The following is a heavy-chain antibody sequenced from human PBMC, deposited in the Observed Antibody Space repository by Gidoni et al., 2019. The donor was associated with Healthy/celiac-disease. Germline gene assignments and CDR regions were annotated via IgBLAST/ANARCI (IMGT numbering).Heavy chain of an antibody. CDR2: ISWNSGSI. J-gene: IGHJ4*02. D-gene: IGHD6-6*01. Sequence: EVQLVESGGGWVQPGRSLRLSCAASGFAFDDSAMHWVRQAPGKGLEWVSGISWNSGSIGYADSVKGRFTISRDNAKNSLYLQMNSLRAEDTALYYCAKGRYSSSSGVDYWGQGTLVTVSS. CDR3: AKGRYSSSSGVDY. V-gene: IGHV3-9*01. CDR1: GFAFDDSA.